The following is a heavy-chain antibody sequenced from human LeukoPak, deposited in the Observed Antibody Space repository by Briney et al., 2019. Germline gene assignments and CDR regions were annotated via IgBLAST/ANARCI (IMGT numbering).Heavy chain of an antibody. V-gene: IGHV4-59*01. CDR1: GGSINGNY. CDR2: IYDDGTT. D-gene: IGHD2-21*02. Sequence: SETLSLTCSVSGGSINGNYWTWIRQPPGKGLEWIGYIYDDGTTNYNPSLESRLTMSIDRSASHFSLTLRSVTAADTAVYYCARVLRGAVTANWSDLRGQGTLVSVSS. CDR3: ARVLRGAVTANWSDL. J-gene: IGHJ5*02.